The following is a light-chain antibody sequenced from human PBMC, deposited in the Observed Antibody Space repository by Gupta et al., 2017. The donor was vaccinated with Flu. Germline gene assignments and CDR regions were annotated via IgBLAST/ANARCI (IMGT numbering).Light chain of an antibody. CDR3: AAWDDSLSGYYV. CDR1: SSNIGSNY. J-gene: IGLJ1*01. Sequence: QSVLTQPPSASGTPGQRVTISCSGSSSNIGSNYVYWYQQLPGTAPKLLIYRNNQRPSGVPDLFSGSKSGTSASLAISGLRSEDEADYYCAAWDDSLSGYYVFGTGTKVTVL. CDR2: RNN. V-gene: IGLV1-47*01.